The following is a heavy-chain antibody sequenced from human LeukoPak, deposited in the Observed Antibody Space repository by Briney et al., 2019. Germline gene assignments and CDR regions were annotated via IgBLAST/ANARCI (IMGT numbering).Heavy chain of an antibody. CDR2: ISSSSSYI. V-gene: IGHV3-21*01. J-gene: IGHJ3*02. CDR1: GFTFSRYS. D-gene: IGHD4-17*01. Sequence: GGSLRLSCAASGFTFSRYSMNWVRQAPGKGLEWVSSISSSSSYIYYADSVKGRFTISRDNAKNSLYLQMNSLRAEDTAVYYCARGRTVRAFDIWGQGTMVTVSS. CDR3: ARGRTVRAFDI.